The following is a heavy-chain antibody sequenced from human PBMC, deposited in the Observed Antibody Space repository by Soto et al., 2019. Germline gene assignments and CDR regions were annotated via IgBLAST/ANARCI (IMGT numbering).Heavy chain of an antibody. V-gene: IGHV3-53*01. J-gene: IGHJ4*02. Sequence: EVQLVESGGGLIQPGGSLRLSCAVSGFTVSNNYMSWVRQAPGKGLEGVSVIYSGGYTAYGDSVKGRFTISRDNSKNTLFIQKNTRGADDTAWYYGASQPGGGGYWGQGTLVTVSS. CDR2: IYSGGYT. D-gene: IGHD2-2*01. CDR1: GFTVSNNY. CDR3: ASQPGGGGY.